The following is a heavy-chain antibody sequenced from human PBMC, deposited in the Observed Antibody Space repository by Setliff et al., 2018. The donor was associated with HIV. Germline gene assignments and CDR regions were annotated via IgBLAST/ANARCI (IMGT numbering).Heavy chain of an antibody. CDR3: ARVDSSTPRAVDI. V-gene: IGHV4-39*01. Sequence: PSETLSLTCTVSGGSISNTNYYWGWIRQPPGKGLEWIGNIFHNGNTYYNATLESRVAISVGTSKRQFSLRMNSVTAADTAVYYCARVDSSTPRAVDIWGQGTMVTV. J-gene: IGHJ3*02. CDR1: GGSISNTNYY. CDR2: IFHNGNT. D-gene: IGHD5-12*01.